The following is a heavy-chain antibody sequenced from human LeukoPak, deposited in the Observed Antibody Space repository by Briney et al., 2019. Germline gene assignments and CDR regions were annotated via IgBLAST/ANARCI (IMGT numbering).Heavy chain of an antibody. Sequence: RSGGSLRLSCAASGFTFSSYSMNWVRQAPGKGLEWVSSISSSSSYIYYADSVKGRFTISRDNAKNSLYLQMNSLRAEDTAVYYCARNTPDSSEYYYYYMDVWGKGTTVTVSS. CDR2: ISSSSSYI. D-gene: IGHD3-22*01. J-gene: IGHJ6*03. CDR1: GFTFSSYS. CDR3: ARNTPDSSEYYYYYMDV. V-gene: IGHV3-21*01.